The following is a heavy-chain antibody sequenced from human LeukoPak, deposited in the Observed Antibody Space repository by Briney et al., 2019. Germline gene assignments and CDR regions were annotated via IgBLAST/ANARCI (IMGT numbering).Heavy chain of an antibody. Sequence: GGSLRLSCAASGFTFSSYGMHWVRQAPGKGLEWVAFIRYDGSNKYYADSVKGRFTISRDNSKNTLYLQMNSLRAEDTAVYYCAKELLWFGELREFDYWGQGTLVTVSS. CDR3: AKELLWFGELREFDY. J-gene: IGHJ4*02. CDR1: GFTFSSYG. CDR2: IRYDGSNK. V-gene: IGHV3-30*02. D-gene: IGHD3-10*01.